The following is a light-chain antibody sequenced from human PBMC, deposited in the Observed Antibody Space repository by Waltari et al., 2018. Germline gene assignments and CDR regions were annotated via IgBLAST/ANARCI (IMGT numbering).Light chain of an antibody. V-gene: IGKV3-20*01. J-gene: IGKJ1*01. Sequence: EAVLTQSPGTLSLSPGERATLSCRASQRISNYLVWYQQRPGQAPRLFIYAASTRATGIPDRFSGSGFGTDFSLTISRLEPEDFAVYYCQNHERLPATFGQGTRVEIK. CDR1: QRISNY. CDR2: AAS. CDR3: QNHERLPAT.